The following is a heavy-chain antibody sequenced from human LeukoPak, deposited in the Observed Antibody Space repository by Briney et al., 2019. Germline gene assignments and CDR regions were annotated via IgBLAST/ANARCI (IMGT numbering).Heavy chain of an antibody. CDR2: ISSSSSYI. Sequence: GGSLRLSCAASGFTFSSYSMNWVRQAPGKGLEWVSSISSSSSYIYYADSVKGRFTISRDNAKNSLHLQMNSLRAEDTAVYYCARDLGYYDSSGYDYWGQGTLVTVSS. J-gene: IGHJ4*02. V-gene: IGHV3-21*01. CDR1: GFTFSSYS. D-gene: IGHD3-22*01. CDR3: ARDLGYYDSSGYDY.